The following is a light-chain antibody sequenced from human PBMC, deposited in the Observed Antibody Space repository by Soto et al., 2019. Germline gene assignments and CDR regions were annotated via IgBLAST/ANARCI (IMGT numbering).Light chain of an antibody. Sequence: DIQMTQSPSTLSASVGDRVTITCRASQTITTWLAWYQQKPGKAPKLLIYDASTLESGVPSRFSGSGFGTEFSLTISSLQPDDVASYYCQQYNNLSGTFGQGTKVDIX. J-gene: IGKJ1*01. V-gene: IGKV1-5*01. CDR2: DAS. CDR3: QQYNNLSGT. CDR1: QTITTW.